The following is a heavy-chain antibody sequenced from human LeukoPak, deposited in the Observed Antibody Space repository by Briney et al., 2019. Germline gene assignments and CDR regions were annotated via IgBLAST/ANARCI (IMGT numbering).Heavy chain of an antibody. CDR1: GGSFSGYY. V-gene: IGHV4-34*01. CDR2: INHSGST. Sequence: SETLSLTCAVSGGSFSGYYWSWIRQPPGKGLEWIGEINHSGSTNYNPSLKSRVTISVDTSKNQFSLKLSSVTAADTAVYYCARASHGSGKFDYWGQGTLVTVSS. CDR3: ARASHGSGKFDY. J-gene: IGHJ4*02. D-gene: IGHD6-19*01.